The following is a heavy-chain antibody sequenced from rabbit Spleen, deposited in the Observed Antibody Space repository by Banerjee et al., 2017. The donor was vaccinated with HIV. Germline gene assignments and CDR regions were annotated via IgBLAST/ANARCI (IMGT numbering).Heavy chain of an antibody. D-gene: IGHD2-1*01. V-gene: IGHV1S40*01. Sequence: QQLVESGGGLVKPGASLTLTCTASGFSFSSNYYICWVRQAPGKGLEWIGCIYPDGSGSTAYASWAKGRFTISKTSSTTVTLQMNSLTAADTATYFCARGSAAMTMVITGYYLNLWGPGTLVTVS. CDR3: ARGSAAMTMVITGYYLNL. J-gene: IGHJ4*01. CDR2: IYPDGSGST. CDR1: GFSFSSNYY.